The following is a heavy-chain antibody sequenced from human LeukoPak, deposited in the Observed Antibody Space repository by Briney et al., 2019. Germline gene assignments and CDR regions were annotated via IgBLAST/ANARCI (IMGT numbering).Heavy chain of an antibody. Sequence: SETLSLTCTVSGGSLSSYYWSWIRQPPGKGLEWIGYIYYSGSTNYNPSLKSRVTISVDTSKNQFSLKLSSVTAADTAVYYCARSLGHCSGGSCEYYGMDVWGQGTTVTVSS. V-gene: IGHV4-59*01. CDR1: GGSLSSYY. CDR3: ARSLGHCSGGSCEYYGMDV. CDR2: IYYSGST. J-gene: IGHJ6*02. D-gene: IGHD2-15*01.